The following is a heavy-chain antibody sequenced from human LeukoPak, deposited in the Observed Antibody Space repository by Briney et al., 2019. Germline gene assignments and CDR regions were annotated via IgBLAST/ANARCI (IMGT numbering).Heavy chain of an antibody. CDR1: GFTFSTYN. D-gene: IGHD3-10*01. CDR2: IYSGGGT. J-gene: IGHJ5*02. V-gene: IGHV3-66*01. CDR3: AITQCGSGSYSDS. Sequence: GGSLRLSCAASGFTFSTYNMNWVRQAPGKGLEWVSVIYSGGGTYYADSVKGRFTISRDNSKNTLYLQMNSLRVEDTAVYYCAITQCGSGSYSDSWGQGTLVTVSP.